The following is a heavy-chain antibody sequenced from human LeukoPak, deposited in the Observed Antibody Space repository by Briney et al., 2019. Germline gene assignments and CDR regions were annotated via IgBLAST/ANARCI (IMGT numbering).Heavy chain of an antibody. V-gene: IGHV3-21*01. Sequence: PGGSLRLSCAAPGFTFSSYSMNWVRQAPGKGLEWVSSISSSSSYIYYADSVKGRFTISRDNAKNSLYLQMNSLRAEDTAVYYCARDFYSSGCKGDWGQGTLVTVSS. CDR1: GFTFSSYS. CDR2: ISSSSSYI. J-gene: IGHJ4*02. D-gene: IGHD6-19*01. CDR3: ARDFYSSGCKGD.